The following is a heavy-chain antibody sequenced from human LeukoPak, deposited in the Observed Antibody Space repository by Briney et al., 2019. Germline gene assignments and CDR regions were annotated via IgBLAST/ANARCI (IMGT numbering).Heavy chain of an antibody. Sequence: GGSLRLSCAASGFTFSSYSMNWVRQAPGKGLEWVSYISSSSSTIYYADSVKGRFTISRDNAKNSLYLQMNSLRAEDTAVYYCARRGGGPYFDYWGQGTLVTVSS. V-gene: IGHV3-48*01. CDR1: GFTFSSYS. D-gene: IGHD3-10*01. CDR2: ISSSSSTI. CDR3: ARRGGGPYFDY. J-gene: IGHJ4*02.